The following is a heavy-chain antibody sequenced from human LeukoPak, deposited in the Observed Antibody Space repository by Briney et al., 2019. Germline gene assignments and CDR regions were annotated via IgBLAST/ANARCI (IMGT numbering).Heavy chain of an antibody. D-gene: IGHD2-21*02. CDR1: GFTFRSFD. Sequence: GGSLTLSCALSGFTFRSFDSSWDRQAPGKGLEWVALIRSDGSSKNYADSVKGRFTISRDASTNTVYLQMNSLRAEDTAVYSCPQWSGDRPSNYSDNWGQGTLVTVSS. V-gene: IGHV3-30*02. J-gene: IGHJ4*02. CDR3: PQWSGDRPSNYSDN. CDR2: IRSDGSSK.